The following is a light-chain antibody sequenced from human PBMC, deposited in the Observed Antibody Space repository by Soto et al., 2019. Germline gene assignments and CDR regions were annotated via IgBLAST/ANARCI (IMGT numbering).Light chain of an antibody. CDR1: QSVLYSSNNKNY. CDR2: WAS. J-gene: IGKJ3*01. Sequence: IVMTQSPDSLAVSLGERATINCKSSQSVLYSSNNKNYLAWYQQKPGQPPKLLIYWASTRESGVPDRFSGSGSGTDFTHTISSLQAEDVAVYYCQQYSITPLTFGPGTKVDIK. V-gene: IGKV4-1*01. CDR3: QQYSITPLT.